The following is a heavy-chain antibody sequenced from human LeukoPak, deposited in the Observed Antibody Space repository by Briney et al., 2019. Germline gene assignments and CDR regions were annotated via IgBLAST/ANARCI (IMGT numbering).Heavy chain of an antibody. CDR3: AKGHAQWYSSSWSWFDP. V-gene: IGHV3-30*02. D-gene: IGHD6-13*01. Sequence: GGSLRLSCAASGFTFSSYGMHWVRQAPGKGLEWVAFIRYDGSNKYYADSVKGRFTISRDNSKNTLYLQMNSLRAEDTAVYYCAKGHAQWYSSSWSWFDPWGQGTLVTVSS. CDR1: GFTFSSYG. J-gene: IGHJ5*02. CDR2: IRYDGSNK.